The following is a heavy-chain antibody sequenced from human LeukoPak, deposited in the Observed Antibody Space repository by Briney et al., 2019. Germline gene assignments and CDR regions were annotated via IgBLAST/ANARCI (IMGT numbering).Heavy chain of an antibody. CDR2: INGNGVT. V-gene: IGHV4-4*07. Sequence: SETLSLTCTVSGVSIGFYFWSWIRQSAGKGLEWIGRINGNGVTNYNPSLKSRLSISVDTSKNQFSLKLSSVTAADTAVYYCARLNGGNWGQGTLVTVSS. CDR1: GVSIGFYF. D-gene: IGHD3-16*01. J-gene: IGHJ4*02. CDR3: ARLNGGN.